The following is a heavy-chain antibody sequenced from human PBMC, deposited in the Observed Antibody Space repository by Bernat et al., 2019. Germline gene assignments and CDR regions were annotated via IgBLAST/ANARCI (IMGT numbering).Heavy chain of an antibody. CDR1: GVSISSSNW. Sequence: QVQLQESGPGLVKPSGTLSLTCAVSGVSISSSNWWSWVRQPPGKGLEWIGEIYHSGSTNDNPSLKRRVTISGDNAKNRGSLKRSAGTAADTDGYYCARGVDYYDSSGYFDYWGQGTLVTVSS. J-gene: IGHJ4*02. CDR2: IYHSGST. V-gene: IGHV4-4*02. CDR3: ARGVDYYDSSGYFDY. D-gene: IGHD3-22*01.